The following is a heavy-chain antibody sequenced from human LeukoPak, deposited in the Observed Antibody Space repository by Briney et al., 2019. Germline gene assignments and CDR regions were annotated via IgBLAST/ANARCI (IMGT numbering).Heavy chain of an antibody. D-gene: IGHD3-9*01. CDR3: ARDPGILTGYYYFDY. CDR1: GGSISSYY. CDR2: IYTSGST. Sequence: SETLSLTCTVSGGSISSYYWSWLRQPAGKGLEGIGRIYTSGSTNYNPSLKSRVTMSVDTSKNQFSLKLSSVTAADTAVYYCARDPGILTGYYYFDYWGQGTLVTVSS. V-gene: IGHV4-4*07. J-gene: IGHJ4*02.